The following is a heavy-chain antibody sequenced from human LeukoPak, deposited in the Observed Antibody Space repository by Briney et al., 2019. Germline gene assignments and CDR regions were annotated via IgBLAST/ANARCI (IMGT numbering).Heavy chain of an antibody. V-gene: IGHV3-53*01. Sequence: GASLRLSCAASGFTVSSNYMSWVRQAPGKGLEWGSVTYSGGSTYYADSVKGRFTISRDNSKNTLYLQMNSLRAEDTAVYYCARALLWFGELFDYGMDVWGKGTTVTVSS. CDR1: GFTVSSNY. J-gene: IGHJ6*04. CDR3: ARALLWFGELFDYGMDV. CDR2: TYSGGST. D-gene: IGHD3-10*01.